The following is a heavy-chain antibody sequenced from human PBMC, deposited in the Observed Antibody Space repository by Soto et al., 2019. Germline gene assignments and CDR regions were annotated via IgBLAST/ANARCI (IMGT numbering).Heavy chain of an antibody. J-gene: IGHJ3*02. D-gene: IGHD1-26*01. V-gene: IGHV4-59*01. CDR2: IYYSGST. CDR1: GGSISGYY. Sequence: SETLSLTCTVSGGSISGYYWSWIRQPPGKGLHFIGYIYYSGSTDYSPSLKSRVTISVDTSKNQFSLKLSSVTAADTAVYYCARVEGGSYGAFDIWGQGTMVTVSS. CDR3: ARVEGGSYGAFDI.